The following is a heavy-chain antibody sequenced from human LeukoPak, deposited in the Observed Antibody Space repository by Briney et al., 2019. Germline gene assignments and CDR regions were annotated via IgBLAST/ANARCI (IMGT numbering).Heavy chain of an antibody. CDR1: RFTFSSYA. Sequence: GGPLRLSCAASRFTFSSYAMSWVRQAPGRGLEWVSTISGSGGSTYYADSVKGRFTISRDNSKNTLYLQMNSLRAEDTAVYYCAKDQYYGSGSPRVFDIWGQGTMVTVSS. CDR3: AKDQYYGSGSPRVFDI. D-gene: IGHD3-10*01. V-gene: IGHV3-23*01. J-gene: IGHJ3*02. CDR2: ISGSGGST.